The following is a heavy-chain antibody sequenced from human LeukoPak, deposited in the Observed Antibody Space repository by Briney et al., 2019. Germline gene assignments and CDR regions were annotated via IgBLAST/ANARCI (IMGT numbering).Heavy chain of an antibody. CDR3: AREVAGVAQIFDY. V-gene: IGHV4-34*01. D-gene: IGHD2-15*01. CDR1: GGSFSGYY. Sequence: SETLSLTCAVYGGSFSGYYWSWIRQPPGKGLEWIGEINHSGSTNYSPSLKSRVTISVDTSKNQFSLKLSSVTAADTAVYYCAREVAGVAQIFDYWGQGTLVTVSS. J-gene: IGHJ4*02. CDR2: INHSGST.